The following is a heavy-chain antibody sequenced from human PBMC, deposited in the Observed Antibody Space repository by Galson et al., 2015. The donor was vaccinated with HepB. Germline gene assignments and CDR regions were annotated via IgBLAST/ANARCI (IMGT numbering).Heavy chain of an antibody. CDR2: IYPGDSDT. V-gene: IGHV5-51*01. Sequence: QSGAEVKKPGESLRISCKGSGYSFTSYWIGWVRQMPGKGLEWMGIIYPGDSDTRYSPSFQGQVTISADKSISTAYLQWSSLKASDTAMYYCARHSGYDAFYYYYGMDVWGQGTTVTVSS. J-gene: IGHJ6*02. CDR1: GYSFTSYW. D-gene: IGHD5-12*01. CDR3: ARHSGYDAFYYYYGMDV.